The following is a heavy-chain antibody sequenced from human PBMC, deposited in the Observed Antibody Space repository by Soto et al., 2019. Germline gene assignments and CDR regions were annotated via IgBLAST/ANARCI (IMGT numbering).Heavy chain of an antibody. V-gene: IGHV1-3*01. CDR1: VYTFTSYA. Sequence: QVHLVQSGAEVKKPGASVKVSCKASVYTFTSYAMHWVRQAPVQRREGMGWINACNGNTKYSQKFQGRVTITRDTTETTDYMELSSLRSEDTAVYYCARGDLQWLSKMAAYLQHWGQGTLVTVSS. D-gene: IGHD6-19*01. CDR3: ARGDLQWLSKMAAYLQH. J-gene: IGHJ1*01. CDR2: INACNGNT.